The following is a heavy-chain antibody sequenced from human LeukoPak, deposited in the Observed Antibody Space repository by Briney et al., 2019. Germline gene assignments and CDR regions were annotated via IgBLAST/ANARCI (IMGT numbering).Heavy chain of an antibody. J-gene: IGHJ5*02. V-gene: IGHV3-21*01. CDR2: SSSSSSYI. CDR3: VIDLYYPNNWFDP. D-gene: IGHD3-16*01. CDR1: GFTFSSYS. Sequence: PGGSLRLSCAASGFTFSSYSMNWVRQAPGKGLEWVSSSSSSSSYIYYADSVKGRFTISRDNAKNSLYLQMNSLRAEDTAVYYCVIDLYYPNNWFDPWGQGTLVTVSS.